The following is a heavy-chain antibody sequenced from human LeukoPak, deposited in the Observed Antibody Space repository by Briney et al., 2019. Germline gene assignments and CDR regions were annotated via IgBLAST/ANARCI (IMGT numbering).Heavy chain of an antibody. CDR1: GFTFDDYA. D-gene: IGHD2-2*02. J-gene: IGHJ4*02. CDR3: VLGYCSSTSCYTDYDY. CDR2: IRWNSGSI. Sequence: GRSLRLSCAASGFTFDDYAMHWVRQAPGKGLEWVSGIRWNSGSIGYADSVKGRFTISRDNAKNSLYLQMNSLRAEDTALYYCVLGYCSSTSCYTDYDYWGQGTLVTVSS. V-gene: IGHV3-9*01.